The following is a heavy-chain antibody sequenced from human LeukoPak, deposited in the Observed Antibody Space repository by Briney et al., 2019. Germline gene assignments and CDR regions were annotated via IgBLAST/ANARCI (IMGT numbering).Heavy chain of an antibody. CDR2: IYYSGST. CDR3: ARLRSVSLRGNPYWFDP. V-gene: IGHV4-59*08. CDR1: GGSISSYY. D-gene: IGHD4-17*01. Sequence: SETLSLTCTVSGGSISSYYLSWIRQPPGKGLEWIGYIYYSGSTNYNPSLKSRVTISVDTSKNQFSLKLSSVTAADTAVYYCARLRSVSLRGNPYWFDPGGQGTLVTVSS. J-gene: IGHJ5*02.